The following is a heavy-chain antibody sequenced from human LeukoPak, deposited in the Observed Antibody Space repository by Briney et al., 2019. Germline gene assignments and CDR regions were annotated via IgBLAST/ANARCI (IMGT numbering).Heavy chain of an antibody. V-gene: IGHV4-39*01. D-gene: IGHD2-2*01. Sequence: SETLSLTCTVSGGSISSSSYYWGWIRQPPGKGLEWIGSIYYSGSTYYNPSLKSRVTISVDTSKNQFSLKLSSVTAADTAVYYCAGHPVVQHYYYYYYYMDVWGKGTTVTVSS. J-gene: IGHJ6*03. CDR1: GGSISSSSYY. CDR2: IYYSGST. CDR3: AGHPVVQHYYYYYYYMDV.